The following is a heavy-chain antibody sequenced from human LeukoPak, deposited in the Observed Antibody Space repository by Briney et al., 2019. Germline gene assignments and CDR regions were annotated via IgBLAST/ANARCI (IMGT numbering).Heavy chain of an antibody. D-gene: IGHD1-26*01. V-gene: IGHV1-46*01. CDR3: ARAGTQKKWELGGAFDI. CDR1: GYTFTSYY. CDR2: INPSGGST. J-gene: IGHJ3*02. Sequence: ASVKVSCKASGYTFTSYYMHWVRQAPGQGLEWMGIINPSGGSTSYAQKFQGRVTMTRDTSTSTVYMELSSLRSEDTAVYYCARAGTQKKWELGGAFDIWGQGTMVTVSS.